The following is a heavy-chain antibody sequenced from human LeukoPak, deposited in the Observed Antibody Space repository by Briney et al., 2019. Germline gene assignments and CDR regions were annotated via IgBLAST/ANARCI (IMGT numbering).Heavy chain of an antibody. CDR2: INPNSGDI. CDR3: ARDGGQLDAYIDY. J-gene: IGHJ4*02. CDR1: GYTFTGYY. V-gene: IGHV1-2*02. D-gene: IGHD6-13*01. Sequence: ASVKVSCKASGYTFTGYYLHWVRQAPGQGLEWMGWINPNSGDINYAQEFQGRVTMTRDTSISTAYMELSRPTSDDTAVYYCARDGGQLDAYIDYWGQGTLVTVSS.